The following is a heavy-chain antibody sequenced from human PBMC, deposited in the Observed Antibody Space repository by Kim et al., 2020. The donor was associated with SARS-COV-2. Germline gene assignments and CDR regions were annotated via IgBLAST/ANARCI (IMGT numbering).Heavy chain of an antibody. V-gene: IGHV3-30*18. D-gene: IGHD2-8*01. CDR1: GFTFSSYG. CDR3: AKDWMFRYGANGYFDAFDI. J-gene: IGHJ3*02. CDR2: ISYDGSNK. Sequence: GGSLRLSCAASGFTFSSYGMHWVRQAPGKGLEWVAVISYDGSNKYYADSVKGRFTISRDNSKNTLYLQMNSLRAEDTAVYYCAKDWMFRYGANGYFDAFDIWGQGTMVTVSS.